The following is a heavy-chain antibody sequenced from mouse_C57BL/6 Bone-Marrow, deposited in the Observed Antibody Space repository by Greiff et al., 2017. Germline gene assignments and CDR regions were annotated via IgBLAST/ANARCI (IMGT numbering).Heavy chain of an antibody. CDR3: ARHDAGDYFDY. CDR1: GFTFSSYG. Sequence: LQLVESWGDLVQPGGSLKLSCAASGFTFSSYGLSWVRQTPDKRLVWVATISSGGSYTYYPASVKGRVTISRDNDKNTLYLQMSSMKSEDTAMYYCARHDAGDYFDYGGQGTTRTVAS. J-gene: IGHJ2*01. V-gene: IGHV5-6*01. CDR2: ISSGGSYT.